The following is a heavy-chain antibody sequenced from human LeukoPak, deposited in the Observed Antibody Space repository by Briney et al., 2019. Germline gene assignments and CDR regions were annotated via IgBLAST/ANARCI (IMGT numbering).Heavy chain of an antibody. CDR3: ARRVQYGDYAFDI. CDR2: IYRSGST. V-gene: IGHV4-4*02. Sequence: SGTLSLTCAVSGGSISSSNWWSWVRQPPGKGLEWIGEIYRSGSTNYNPSLKSRVTISVDKSKNQFSLKPSSVTAADTAVYYCARRVQYGDYAFDIWGQGTMVTVSS. D-gene: IGHD4-17*01. J-gene: IGHJ3*02. CDR1: GGSISSSNW.